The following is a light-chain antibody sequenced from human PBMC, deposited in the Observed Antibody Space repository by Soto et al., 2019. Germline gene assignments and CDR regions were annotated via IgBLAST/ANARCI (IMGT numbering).Light chain of an antibody. J-gene: IGKJ2*01. Sequence: DIPMTQSPSSLSASVGDRVTITCQASQDISNYLNWYQQKPGKAPKLLIYDASNLETGVPSRFSGSGSGTDFTFTISSLQPEDIATYYCQQYDNLPYTFGQGPSWRSN. CDR2: DAS. CDR1: QDISNY. CDR3: QQYDNLPYT. V-gene: IGKV1-33*01.